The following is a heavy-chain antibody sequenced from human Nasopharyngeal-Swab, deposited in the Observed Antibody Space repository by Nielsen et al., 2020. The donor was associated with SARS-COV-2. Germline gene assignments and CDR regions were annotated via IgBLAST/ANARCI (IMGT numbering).Heavy chain of an antibody. Sequence: GKSRKTSCAASGFTFSSYPMSWVPQPPGKGLEWVSAISGSGGSTYYADSVKGRFTISRDNSKNTLYLQMNSLRAEDTAVYYCAKALQPYYDSSGYYYYYYGMDVWGQGTTVTVSS. CDR1: GFTFSSYP. V-gene: IGHV3-23*01. D-gene: IGHD3-22*01. J-gene: IGHJ6*02. CDR2: ISGSGGST. CDR3: AKALQPYYDSSGYYYYYYGMDV.